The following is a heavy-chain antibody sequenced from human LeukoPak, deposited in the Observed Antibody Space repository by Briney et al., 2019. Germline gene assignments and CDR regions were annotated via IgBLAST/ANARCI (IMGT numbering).Heavy chain of an antibody. CDR2: IKQDGSEK. D-gene: IGHD3-22*01. CDR3: ARPGTYYYDSSGYLPLDY. V-gene: IGHV3-7*01. J-gene: IGHJ4*02. CDR1: GFTFSSYW. Sequence: PGGSLRLSCAASGFTFSSYWMSWVRQAPGKGLEWVANIKQDGSEKYYVDSVKGRFTISRDNAKNSLYLQMNSLRAEDTAVYYCARPGTYYYDSSGYLPLDYWGQGTLVTVSS.